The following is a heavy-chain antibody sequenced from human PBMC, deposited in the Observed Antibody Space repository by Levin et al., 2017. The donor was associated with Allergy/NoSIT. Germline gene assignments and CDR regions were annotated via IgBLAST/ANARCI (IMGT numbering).Heavy chain of an antibody. CDR1: GFTFSSYG. V-gene: IGHV3-30*03. CDR3: ARWGIAVAGNFRRWYFDL. CDR2: ISYDGSNK. D-gene: IGHD6-19*01. Sequence: GESLKISCAASGFTFSSYGMHWVRQAPGKGLEWVAVISYDGSNKYYADSVKGRFTISRDNSKNTLYLQMNSLRAEDTAVYYCARWGIAVAGNFRRWYFDLWGRGTLVTVSS. J-gene: IGHJ2*01.